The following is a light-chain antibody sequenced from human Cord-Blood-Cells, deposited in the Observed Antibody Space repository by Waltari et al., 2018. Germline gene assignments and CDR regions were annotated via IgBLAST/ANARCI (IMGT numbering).Light chain of an antibody. CDR1: SSDVGGYNY. CDR2: DVS. J-gene: IGLJ3*02. V-gene: IGLV2-14*01. Sequence: QSALTQPASVSGSPGQSITIYCTGTSSDVGGYNYVYWYQQHPSKVPKLMIYDVSNRPSGVSNRFSGSESGDTASLTISVLQAEDEADYYCSSYTSSSTLWVFGGGTKLTVL. CDR3: SSYTSSSTLWV.